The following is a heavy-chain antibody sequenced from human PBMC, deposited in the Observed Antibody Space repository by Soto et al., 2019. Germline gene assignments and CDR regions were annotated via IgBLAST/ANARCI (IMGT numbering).Heavy chain of an antibody. J-gene: IGHJ4*02. D-gene: IGHD2-8*01. CDR1: GDSVSRNSAT. Sequence: PSQTLSLTCAISGDSVSRNSATWIWIRQSPSRGLEWLGRTYYRSKWYNEYAVAVKSRITINPDTSKNQFSLQVNSVTPEDTAIYYCARTGMYGPRYFDYWGQGILVTVSS. V-gene: IGHV6-1*01. CDR3: ARTGMYGPRYFDY. CDR2: TYYRSKWYN.